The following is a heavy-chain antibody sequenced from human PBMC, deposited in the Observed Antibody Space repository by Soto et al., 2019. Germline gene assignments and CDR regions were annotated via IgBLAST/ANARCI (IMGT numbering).Heavy chain of an antibody. V-gene: IGHV3-23*01. D-gene: IGHD3-22*01. J-gene: IGHJ6*02. CDR3: AKDSTYYYDSSGYPQPYYYYGMDV. CDR1: GFTFSSYA. Sequence: GGSLRLSCAASGFTFSSYAVSWVRQAPGKGLEWVSAISGSGGSTYYADSVKGRFTISRDNSKNTLYLQMNSLRAEDTAVYYCAKDSTYYYDSSGYPQPYYYYGMDVWGQGTTVTDS. CDR2: ISGSGGST.